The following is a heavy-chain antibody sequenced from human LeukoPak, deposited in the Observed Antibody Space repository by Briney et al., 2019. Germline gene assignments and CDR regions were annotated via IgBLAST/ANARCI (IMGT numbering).Heavy chain of an antibody. CDR2: ISGSGGST. V-gene: IGHV3-23*01. CDR3: AKDSSGWFGEFDY. D-gene: IGHD3-10*01. J-gene: IGHJ4*02. CDR1: GFTFSSYA. Sequence: PGGSLRLSCAASGFTFSSYAMSWVRQAPGKGLEWVPAISGSGGSTYYADSVKGRFTISRDNSKNMLYLQMNSLRAEDTAVYYCAKDSSGWFGEFDYWGQGTLVTVSS.